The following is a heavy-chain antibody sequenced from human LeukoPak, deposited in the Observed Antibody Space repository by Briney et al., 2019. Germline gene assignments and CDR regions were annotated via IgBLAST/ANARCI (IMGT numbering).Heavy chain of an antibody. CDR1: GGSISSSNW. Sequence: PSDTLSLTCEVSGGSISSSNWWSWVRPPPGKGVEMVGEISHRGSTNYAPSLQSRVTISVDKSKNQFYLELSSVSAADTAVYYCASSPPATDYYDSSGYAYDWDYWGQGTLVTVSS. D-gene: IGHD3-22*01. CDR3: ASSPPATDYYDSSGYAYDWDY. J-gene: IGHJ4*02. V-gene: IGHV4-4*02. CDR2: ISHRGST.